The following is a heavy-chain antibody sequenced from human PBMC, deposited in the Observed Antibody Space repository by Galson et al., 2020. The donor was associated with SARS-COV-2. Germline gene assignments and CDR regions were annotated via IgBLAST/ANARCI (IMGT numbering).Heavy chain of an antibody. Sequence: SETLSLTCTVSGGSISSGSYYWSWIRQPAGKGLEWIGRIYTSGSTNYNPSLKSRVTISVDTSKNQFSLKLSSVTAADTAVYYCARVSLKSSGSYYDYWGQGTLVTVSS. CDR2: IYTSGST. V-gene: IGHV4-61*02. D-gene: IGHD1-26*01. CDR1: GGSISSGSYY. CDR3: ARVSLKSSGSYYDY. J-gene: IGHJ4*02.